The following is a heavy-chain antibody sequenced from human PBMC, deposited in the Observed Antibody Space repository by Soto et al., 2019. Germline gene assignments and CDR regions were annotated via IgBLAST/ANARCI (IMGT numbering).Heavy chain of an antibody. CDR1: GGSVTSGSYY. CDR2: IYYGGST. Sequence: SETLSLTCTVSGGSVTSGSYYGSGIRQPPGKGLQWIGYIYYGGSTNYNPSLKSRVTISVATSKNQFSLKLSSVTAADTAVYYCGGDLLGNWFDPWGQGTLVTVSS. CDR3: GGDLLGNWFDP. V-gene: IGHV4-61*01. J-gene: IGHJ5*02. D-gene: IGHD3-10*01.